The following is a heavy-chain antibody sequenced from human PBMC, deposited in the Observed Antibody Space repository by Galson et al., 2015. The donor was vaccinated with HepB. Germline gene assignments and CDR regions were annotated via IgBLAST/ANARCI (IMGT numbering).Heavy chain of an antibody. Sequence: SVKVSCKASGYSFTTYGVNWVRQAPGQGLEWTGWINTNTKNPTYAQGFTGRFVFSLDTSVSTAYLQISSLQAEDTAVYYCARGLGSCSTTSCYFDSWGRGTLVTVSS. CDR3: ARGLGSCSTTSCYFDS. J-gene: IGHJ4*02. D-gene: IGHD2-2*01. CDR1: GYSFTTYG. V-gene: IGHV7-4-1*02. CDR2: INTNTKNP.